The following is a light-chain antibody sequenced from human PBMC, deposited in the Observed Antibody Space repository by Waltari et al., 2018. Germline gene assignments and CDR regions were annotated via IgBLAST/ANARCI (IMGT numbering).Light chain of an antibody. J-gene: IGKJ1*01. CDR3: QQYLLFWT. CDR2: DAS. Sequence: DIQMTQSPSTLSASGGDRVTITCRAIQTINGWLAWYQQKPGKAPELLIHDASTLESGVPPRFSGSGSGTEFTLTISSVQPEDVATYYCQQYLLFWTFGQGTRVEIK. CDR1: QTINGW. V-gene: IGKV1-5*01.